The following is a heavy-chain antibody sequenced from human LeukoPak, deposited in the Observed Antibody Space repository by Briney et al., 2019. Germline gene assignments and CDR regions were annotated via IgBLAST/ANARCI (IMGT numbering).Heavy chain of an antibody. J-gene: IGHJ6*03. CDR2: IYYSGST. Sequence: SETLSLTCTVSGGSISSYYWSWIRQPPGKGLEWIGYIYYSGSTNYNPSLKSRVTISVDTSKNQFSLKLSSVTAADTAVYYCAREYSSSSYYMDVWGKGTTVTVSS. D-gene: IGHD6-6*01. CDR3: AREYSSSSYYMDV. V-gene: IGHV4-59*01. CDR1: GGSISSYY.